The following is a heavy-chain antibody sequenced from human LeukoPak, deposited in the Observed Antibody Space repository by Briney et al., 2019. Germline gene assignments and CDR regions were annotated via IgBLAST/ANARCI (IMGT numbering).Heavy chain of an antibody. CDR2: IRGKTYGGTT. J-gene: IGHJ2*01. V-gene: IGHV3-49*04. CDR3: TRGAYSSGWFTYWFFDL. D-gene: IGHD6-19*01. Sequence: GGSLRLSCTASGFTFGDYAMSWVRQAPGKGLEWVGFIRGKTYGGTTEYAASVKGRFTISRDDSKSIAYLQMNSLKTEDTAVYYCTRGAYSSGWFTYWFFDLWGRGTLVTVPS. CDR1: GFTFGDYA.